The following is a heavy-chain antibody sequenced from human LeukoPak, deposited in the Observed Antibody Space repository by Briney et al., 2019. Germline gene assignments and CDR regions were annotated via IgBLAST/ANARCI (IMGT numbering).Heavy chain of an antibody. D-gene: IGHD3-3*01. J-gene: IGHJ5*02. CDR2: INWNGGST. CDR3: ARDLRYYDFWSGSWFDP. V-gene: IGHV3-20*04. Sequence: GGSLRLSCAASGFTFDDYGMSWVRQAPGKGLEWVSGINWNGGSTGYADSVKGRFTISRDNAKNSLYLQMNSLRAEDTAVYYCARDLRYYDFWSGSWFDPWGQGTLVTVSS. CDR1: GFTFDDYG.